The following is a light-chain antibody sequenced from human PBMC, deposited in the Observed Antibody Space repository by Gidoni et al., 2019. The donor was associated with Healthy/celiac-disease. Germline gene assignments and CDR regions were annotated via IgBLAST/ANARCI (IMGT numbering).Light chain of an antibody. CDR2: DIS. CDR1: QSVSSR. J-gene: IGKJ4*01. V-gene: IGKV3-15*01. CDR3: QQYINWPLT. Sequence: IVMTQSPATLSVSPGEGATLSCGAGQSVSSRLAWYQQKPGQAPRLLIYDISTRATGIPVRYSGSGSGTEFTLTISSLQSEDSAVYYCQQYINWPLTFXGXTKVXIK.